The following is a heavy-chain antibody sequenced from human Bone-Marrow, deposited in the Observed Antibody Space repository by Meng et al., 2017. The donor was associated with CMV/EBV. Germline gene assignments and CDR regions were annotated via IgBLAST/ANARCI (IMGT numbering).Heavy chain of an antibody. J-gene: IGHJ6*02. CDR3: ARVHSGSYLGDYYYYYAMDV. D-gene: IGHD1-26*01. CDR2: ISSGNSYI. V-gene: IGHV3-21*01. Sequence: GGSLRLSCVASGFTFTPYTMTWVRQAPGKGLEWVSSISSGNSYIYYGKSLMGRFTISRDNAKNSLFLQMNSLRAEDTAVHYCARVHSGSYLGDYYYYYAMDVWGQGTTVTVSS. CDR1: GFTFTPYT.